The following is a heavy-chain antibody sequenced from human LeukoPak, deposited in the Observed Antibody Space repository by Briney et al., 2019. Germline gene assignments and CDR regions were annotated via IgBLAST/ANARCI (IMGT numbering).Heavy chain of an antibody. CDR2: IYHSGST. CDR3: ARYYYGSGTAFDI. CDR1: GGSISSSNW. Sequence: SETLSLTCAVSGGSISSSNWWSWVRQPPGKGLEWIGEIYHSGSTNYNPSLKSRVTISVDKSKNQFSLKLSSVTAADTAVYYCARYYYGSGTAFDIWGQGTMVTVSS. D-gene: IGHD3-10*01. V-gene: IGHV4-4*02. J-gene: IGHJ3*02.